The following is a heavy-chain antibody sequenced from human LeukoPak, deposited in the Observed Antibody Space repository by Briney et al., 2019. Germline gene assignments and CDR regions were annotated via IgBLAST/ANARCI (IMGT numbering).Heavy chain of an antibody. CDR3: ARGPGAISKEAFDI. Sequence: SQTLSLTCTVSGGSISSGGYYWSWIRQHPGKGLEWIGYIYYSGSTYYNPSLKSRVTISVDTSKNQFSLKLSSVTAADTAVYYCARGPGAISKEAFDIWGQGTMVTVYS. V-gene: IGHV4-31*03. J-gene: IGHJ3*02. CDR2: IYYSGST. CDR1: GGSISSGGYY. D-gene: IGHD3-3*01.